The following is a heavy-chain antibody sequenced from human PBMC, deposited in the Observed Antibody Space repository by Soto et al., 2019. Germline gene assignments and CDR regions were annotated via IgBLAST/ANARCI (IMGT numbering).Heavy chain of an antibody. CDR3: AMGGDYYDSSGYPQGFDY. V-gene: IGHV4-30-2*01. CDR2: IYHSGST. J-gene: IGHJ4*02. Sequence: SETLSLTCAVSGGSISSGGYSWSWIRQPPGKGLEWIGYIYHSGSTYYNPSLKSRVTISVDRSKNQFSLKLSSVTAADTAVYYCAMGGDYYDSSGYPQGFDYWGQGNMVTVSS. D-gene: IGHD3-22*01. CDR1: GGSISSGGYS.